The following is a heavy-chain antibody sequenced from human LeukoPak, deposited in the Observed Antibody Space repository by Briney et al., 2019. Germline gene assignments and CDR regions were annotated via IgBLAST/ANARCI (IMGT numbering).Heavy chain of an antibody. D-gene: IGHD3-10*01. Sequence: SETLSLTCTVSGYSISSGYYWGWIRQPPGKGLEGIGSIYHSGSTYYNPSLKSRVTISVDTSKNQYSLKLSSVTAADTAVYYCASSYYYGSGSYNWFDPWGQGTLVTVSS. CDR3: ASSYYYGSGSYNWFDP. V-gene: IGHV4-38-2*02. CDR2: IYHSGST. CDR1: GYSISSGYY. J-gene: IGHJ5*02.